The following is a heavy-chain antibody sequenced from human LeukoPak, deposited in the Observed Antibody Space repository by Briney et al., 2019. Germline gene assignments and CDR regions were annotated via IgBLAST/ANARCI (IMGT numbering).Heavy chain of an antibody. D-gene: IGHD6-19*01. CDR1: GFTFSSYG. Sequence: GGSLRLSCAASGFTFSSYGMHWVRQAPGKGLEWVAVIWYDGSNKYYADSVKGRFTISRDSSKNTLYLQMNSLRAEDTAVYYCAKDQQWLVNWGQGTLVTVSS. J-gene: IGHJ4*02. CDR3: AKDQQWLVN. V-gene: IGHV3-33*06. CDR2: IWYDGSNK.